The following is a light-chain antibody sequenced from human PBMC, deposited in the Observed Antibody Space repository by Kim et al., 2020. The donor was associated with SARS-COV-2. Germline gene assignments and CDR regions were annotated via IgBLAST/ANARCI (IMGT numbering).Light chain of an antibody. V-gene: IGLV3-1*01. J-gene: IGLJ2*01. CDR1: KLGDKY. CDR2: QDS. Sequence: VSPGQIASITCSGDKLGDKYACWYQQKPGQSPVLVIYQDSKRPSGIPERFSGSNSGNTATLTISGTQAMDEADYYCQAWDSSTAVFGGGTQLSVL. CDR3: QAWDSSTAV.